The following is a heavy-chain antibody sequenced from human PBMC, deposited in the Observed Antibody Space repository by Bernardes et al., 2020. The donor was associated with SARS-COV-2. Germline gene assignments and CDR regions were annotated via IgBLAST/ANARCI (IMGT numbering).Heavy chain of an antibody. Sequence: ASVKVACKASGYTFTGFQMHWVRQAPGQGLEWMGRMNPNTGYTKYAQKFQGRVTMTRDTSISTVYMELSSLRSDDTALYYCARERPDITGTPRDWGQGTLVTVSS. CDR3: ARERPDITGTPRD. J-gene: IGHJ4*02. V-gene: IGHV1-2*06. D-gene: IGHD1-7*01. CDR1: GYTFTGFQ. CDR2: MNPNTGYT.